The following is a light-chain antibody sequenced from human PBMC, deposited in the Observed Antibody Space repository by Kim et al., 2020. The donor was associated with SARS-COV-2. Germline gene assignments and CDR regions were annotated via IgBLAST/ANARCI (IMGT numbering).Light chain of an antibody. CDR2: HVN. CDR3: SSYTNSDSWV. J-gene: IGLJ3*02. V-gene: IGLV2-14*01. Sequence: QSALTQPASVSGSPGQSITISCTGTSSDIGAYNYVSWCQQHPGKAPKLMIFHVNKRPSGVSSRFSGSKSANMASLTISGLQPEDEADYYCSSYTNSDSWVFGGGTKVTVL. CDR1: SSDIGAYNY.